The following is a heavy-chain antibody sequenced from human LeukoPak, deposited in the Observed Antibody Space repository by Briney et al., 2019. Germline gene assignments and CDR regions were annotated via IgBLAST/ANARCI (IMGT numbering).Heavy chain of an antibody. V-gene: IGHV4-59*01. D-gene: IGHD5-12*01. CDR2: IYYSGST. CDR3: ARVNWSGYDFRGAFDI. CDR1: GVSISSYY. J-gene: IGHJ3*02. Sequence: PSETLSLTCTVAGVSISSYYWSWIRQPPGKGLEWIGYIYYSGSTNYNPSLKSRVTISVDTSKKQFSLKLSSVTAADTAVYYCARVNWSGYDFRGAFDIWGQGKTVTVSS.